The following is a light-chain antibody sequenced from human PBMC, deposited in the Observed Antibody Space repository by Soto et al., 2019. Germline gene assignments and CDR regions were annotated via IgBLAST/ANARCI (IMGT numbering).Light chain of an antibody. CDR1: QSISSY. J-gene: IGKJ5*01. Sequence: DIQMTQSPSSLSASVGDRVTITCRASQSISSYLNWYQQKPGKAPKLLIHTASTLQSGVPSRFSGSGSGTEFTLTISSLQPEDFATYYCQQRNSYPITFGQGTRLEN. CDR3: QQRNSYPIT. V-gene: IGKV1-9*01. CDR2: TAS.